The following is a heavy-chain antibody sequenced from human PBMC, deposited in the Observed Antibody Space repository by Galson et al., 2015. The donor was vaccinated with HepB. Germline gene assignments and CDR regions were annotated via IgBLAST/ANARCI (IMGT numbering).Heavy chain of an antibody. CDR3: TRGGGAGAFDI. J-gene: IGHJ3*02. V-gene: IGHV3-23*02. D-gene: IGHD1-26*01. CDR1: GFIFNTYA. Sequence: SLRLSCAASGFIFNTYAMTWVRQAPGKGLEWVSAINYGGDSTYYVDSVKGRFTLSRDNSKNTLYLQMNSLRVEDTAVYYCTRGGGAGAFDIWGQGTMVTVSS. CDR2: INYGGDST.